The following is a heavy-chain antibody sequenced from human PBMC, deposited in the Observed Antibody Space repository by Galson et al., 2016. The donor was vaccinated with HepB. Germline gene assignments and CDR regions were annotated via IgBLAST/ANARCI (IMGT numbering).Heavy chain of an antibody. V-gene: IGHV3-15*05. CDR1: GFTFTSYA. Sequence: SLRLSCAASGFTFTSYAMTWVRQTPGKGLEWVGNIRNKRDGGTADYGAPVKGRFTISRDDSKNTLYLQMSSLKTDDTAVYFCTTWDWGLDCWGQGTLVTVSS. CDR2: IRNKRDGGTA. CDR3: TTWDWGLDC. J-gene: IGHJ4*02. D-gene: IGHD3/OR15-3a*01.